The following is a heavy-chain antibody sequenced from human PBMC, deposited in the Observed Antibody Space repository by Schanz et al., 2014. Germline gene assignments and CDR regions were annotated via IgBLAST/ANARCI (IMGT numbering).Heavy chain of an antibody. CDR2: VIPILGVT. CDR3: STLDFADSVS. J-gene: IGHJ5*02. V-gene: IGHV1-69*02. Sequence: QLQLVQSGAEVKKPGSSVKVSCKLSGGTFSSYTISWMRQAPGQGLEWMGRVIPILGVTHYAQKFQGRVTITADKSTTPAYIELNSLNSDDTAVYYCSTLDFADSVSWGQGTLVTVSS. D-gene: IGHD4-17*01. CDR1: GGTFSSYT.